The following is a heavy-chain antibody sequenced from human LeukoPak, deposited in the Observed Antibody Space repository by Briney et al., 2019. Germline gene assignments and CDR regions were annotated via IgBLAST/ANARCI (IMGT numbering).Heavy chain of an antibody. CDR1: GFTFSSYA. Sequence: GGSLRLSCAASGFTFSSYAMSWVRQAPGKGLEWVSAISGSGGSTYYADSVKGRFTISRDNSKNTLYLQMNSLRAEDTAVYYCAKMTDRSGFPRVRDQPKGKRGNDYWGQGTLVTVSS. CDR3: AKMTDRSGFPRVRDQPKGKRGNDY. J-gene: IGHJ4*02. CDR2: ISGSGGST. D-gene: IGHD3-22*01. V-gene: IGHV3-23*01.